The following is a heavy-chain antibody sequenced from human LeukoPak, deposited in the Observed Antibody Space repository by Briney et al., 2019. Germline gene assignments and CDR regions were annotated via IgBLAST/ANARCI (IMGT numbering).Heavy chain of an antibody. J-gene: IGHJ4*02. V-gene: IGHV4-39*01. CDR3: ARGSYRYFDY. CDR1: GGSISSSSYY. D-gene: IGHD3-16*02. CDR2: IYYSGST. Sequence: SETLSLTCTVSGGSISSSSYYWGWIRQPPGKGLEWIGSIYYSGSTYYNPSLKSRVTISVDTSKNQFSLKLSSVTAADTAVYYCARGSYRYFDYWGQGTLVTVSS.